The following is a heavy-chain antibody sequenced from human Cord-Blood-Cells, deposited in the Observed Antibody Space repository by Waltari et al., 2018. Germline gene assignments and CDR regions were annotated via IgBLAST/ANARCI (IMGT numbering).Heavy chain of an antibody. Sequence: QVQLQQWGAGLLKPSETLSLTCAVYGGSFSRYYWSWIRQPPGKGLEWIGEINHSGSTNYNPSLKSRVTISVDTSKNQFSLKLSSVTAADTAVYYCARSRMVRGVSDYWGQGTLVTVSS. D-gene: IGHD3-10*01. V-gene: IGHV4-34*01. CDR2: INHSGST. CDR3: ARSRMVRGVSDY. CDR1: GGSFSRYY. J-gene: IGHJ4*02.